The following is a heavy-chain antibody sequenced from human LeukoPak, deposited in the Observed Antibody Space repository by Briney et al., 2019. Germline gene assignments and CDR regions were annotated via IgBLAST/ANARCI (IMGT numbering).Heavy chain of an antibody. CDR3: AKVAKYYYGSETYYFFEH. Sequence: GGSLRLSCAASGFTFDDYGMSWVRQAPGKGLEWVANIKQDGTEKYYVDSVKGRFTISRDNAKNSLYLQMNSLSVEDTAVYYCAKVAKYYYGSETYYFFEHWGQGTPVTASS. CDR2: IKQDGTEK. D-gene: IGHD3-10*01. V-gene: IGHV3-7*01. CDR1: GFTFDDYG. J-gene: IGHJ4*02.